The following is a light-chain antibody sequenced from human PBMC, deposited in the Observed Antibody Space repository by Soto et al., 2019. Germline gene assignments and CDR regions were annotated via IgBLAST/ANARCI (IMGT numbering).Light chain of an antibody. CDR2: GAS. Sequence: EIVMPHSPATLSVSPGERATLSCRASQSVSSNLAWYQQKPGQAPRLLIYGASTRATGIPARFSGSGSGTEFTLTISSLQSEEFAVYYCQQYNNWPPNTFGGGTKVEIK. CDR3: QQYNNWPPNT. V-gene: IGKV3-15*01. CDR1: QSVSSN. J-gene: IGKJ4*02.